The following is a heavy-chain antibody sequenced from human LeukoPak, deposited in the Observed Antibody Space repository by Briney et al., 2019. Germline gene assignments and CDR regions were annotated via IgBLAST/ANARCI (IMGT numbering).Heavy chain of an antibody. D-gene: IGHD2-2*01. CDR2: ISSNGGST. V-gene: IGHV3-64D*09. J-gene: IGHJ6*02. CDR3: VKDSGYCSSTSCYRNGMDV. Sequence: GGSLRLSCSASGFTFSSYAMHWVRQAPGKGLEYVSAISSNGGSTYYADSVKGRFTISRDNSKNTLYLQMSSLRAEDTAVYYCVKDSGYCSSTSCYRNGMDVWRQGTTVAVSS. CDR1: GFTFSSYA.